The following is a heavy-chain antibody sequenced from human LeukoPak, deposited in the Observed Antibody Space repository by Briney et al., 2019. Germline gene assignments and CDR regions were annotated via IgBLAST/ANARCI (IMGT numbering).Heavy chain of an antibody. Sequence: ASVKVSCKASGYTFTSYYMHWVRQAPGQGLEWMGIINPSGGSTSYAQKFQGRVTMTRDTSTSTVYMELSSLRSEDTAVYYCARDPVRPVGNYYGSGSYYDNWFDPWGQGTLVTVSS. V-gene: IGHV1-46*01. D-gene: IGHD3-10*01. CDR2: INPSGGST. CDR3: ARDPVRPVGNYYGSGSYYDNWFDP. J-gene: IGHJ5*02. CDR1: GYTFTSYY.